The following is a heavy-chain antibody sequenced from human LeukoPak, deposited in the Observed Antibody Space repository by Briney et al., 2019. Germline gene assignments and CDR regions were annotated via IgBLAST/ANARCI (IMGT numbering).Heavy chain of an antibody. J-gene: IGHJ4*02. CDR2: INHSGST. D-gene: IGHD2-2*01. V-gene: IGHV4-34*01. Sequence: SETLSLTCAGYGGSFSGYYWSWIRQPPGKGREWIGEINHSGSTNYNPSLKRRVTISVDTSKNQLSLKLSSVTAADTAVYYCASKRLGYCSSTSCYPFDYWGQGTLVTVSS. CDR3: ASKRLGYCSSTSCYPFDY. CDR1: GGSFSGYY.